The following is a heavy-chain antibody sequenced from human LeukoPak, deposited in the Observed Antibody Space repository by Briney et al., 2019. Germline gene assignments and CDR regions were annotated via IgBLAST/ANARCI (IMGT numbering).Heavy chain of an antibody. V-gene: IGHV3-23*01. J-gene: IGHJ2*01. CDR1: GFTFSSYA. Sequence: GGSLRLSCAASGFTFSSYAMSWVRQAPGKGLEWVSAISGSGGSTYYADSVKGRFTISRDNSKNTPYLQMNSLRAEDTAVCYCAKDGLLNWYFDLWGRGTLVTVSS. D-gene: IGHD2-15*01. CDR2: ISGSGGST. CDR3: AKDGLLNWYFDL.